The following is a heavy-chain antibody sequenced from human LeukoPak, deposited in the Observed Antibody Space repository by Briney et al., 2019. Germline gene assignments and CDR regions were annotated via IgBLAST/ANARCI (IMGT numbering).Heavy chain of an antibody. V-gene: IGHV1-46*01. CDR2: INPSGGST. J-gene: IGHJ3*02. CDR3: ARDRRSPRAFDI. CDR1: GYTFTSYY. D-gene: IGHD1-26*01. Sequence: GASVTVSCKASGYTFTSYYMHWVRQAPGQGLEWMGIINPSGGSTSYAQKFQGRATMTRDTSTSTVYMELSSLRSEDTAVYYCARDRRSPRAFDIWGQGTMVTVSS.